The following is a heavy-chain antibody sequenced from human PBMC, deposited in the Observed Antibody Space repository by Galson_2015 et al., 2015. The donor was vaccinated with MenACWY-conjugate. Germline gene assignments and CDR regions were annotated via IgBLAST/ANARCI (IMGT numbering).Heavy chain of an antibody. J-gene: IGHJ4*02. D-gene: IGHD3-22*01. V-gene: IGHV3-30*01. CDR3: ARVGQERRTLLPNFDG. CDR1: GFNFNMYS. CDR2: ISYDGKDK. Sequence: SLRLSCAASGFNFNMYSLHWLRQAPGKGLEWVAVISYDGKDKFYGDSVKGRFIILRGNSKNTVYLQMNSLRGEDTGVYFCARVGQERRTLLPNFDGWGQGARVTVSS.